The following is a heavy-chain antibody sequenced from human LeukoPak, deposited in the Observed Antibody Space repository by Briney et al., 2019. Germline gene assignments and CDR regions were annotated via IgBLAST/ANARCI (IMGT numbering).Heavy chain of an antibody. CDR3: ATQYYDSTTGHFPH. CDR2: INPNSGGT. Sequence: GASVKVSCKASGYTFAGYYMHWVRQAPGQGPEWMGWINPNSGGTKYAQKFQGRVTMTEDTSTDTAYMELSSLRSEDTAVYYCATQYYDSTTGHFPHWGQGTLVTVSS. D-gene: IGHD3-22*01. CDR1: GYTFAGYY. V-gene: IGHV1-2*02. J-gene: IGHJ1*01.